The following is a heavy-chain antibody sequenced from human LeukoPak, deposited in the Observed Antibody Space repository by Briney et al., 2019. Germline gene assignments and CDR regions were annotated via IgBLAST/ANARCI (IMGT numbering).Heavy chain of an antibody. CDR1: GFTFSSYG. V-gene: IGHV3-33*06. CDR2: IWYDGSNK. Sequence: GGSLRLSCEASGFTFSSYGIHWVRQAPGKGLEWVAVIWYDGSNKYYADSVKDRFSISRDNSKNTLYLQMNSLRAEDTAVYYCAKGAMPWRWWVDYWGQGTLVTVSS. J-gene: IGHJ4*02. CDR3: AKGAMPWRWWVDY. D-gene: IGHD2-2*01.